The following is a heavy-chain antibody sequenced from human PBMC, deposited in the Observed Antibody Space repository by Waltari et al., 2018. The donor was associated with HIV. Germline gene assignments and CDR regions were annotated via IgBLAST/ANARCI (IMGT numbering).Heavy chain of an antibody. V-gene: IGHV1-2*02. CDR3: ARSESTTWTNFDF. CDR2: INPNTGGT. J-gene: IGHJ4*02. CDR1: GYTFSDPF. D-gene: IGHD1-1*01. Sequence: QVHLVQSGAEVKKPGASVKVSCTASGYTFSDPFLHWVRQAPGQGLEWMGGINPNTGGTNYAQKFQGRVTMARDTSINTAYMELSRLTSDDTAIYYCARSESTTWTNFDFWGQGTLVSVSS.